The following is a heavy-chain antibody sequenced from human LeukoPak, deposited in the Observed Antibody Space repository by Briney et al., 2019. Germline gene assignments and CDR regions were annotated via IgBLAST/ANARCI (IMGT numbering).Heavy chain of an antibody. CDR1: GFTFSIYW. CDR3: ANIPNSFGPDY. Sequence: GGSLRLSCAASGFTFSIYWMHWVRQAPGKGLVWVSRISSDGSSTTYADSVKGRFTISRDNAKDTLYLQMNSLRAEDTAVYYCANIPNSFGPDYWGQGSLVTVSS. D-gene: IGHD3-16*01. V-gene: IGHV3-74*01. J-gene: IGHJ4*02. CDR2: ISSDGSST.